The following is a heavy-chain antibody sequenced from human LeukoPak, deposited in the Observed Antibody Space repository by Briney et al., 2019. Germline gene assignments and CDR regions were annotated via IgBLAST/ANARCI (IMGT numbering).Heavy chain of an antibody. CDR2: MNPRSGST. Sequence: ASVKIPCKASGYTFTNHDFNWMRQAAGQGLEWLGWMNPRSGSTGYAQKFRGRVTMTRDTSITTAYMELSSLTSEDTAVYYCARDGRGAAAADDPLDIWGQGTTVTVSS. CDR1: GYTFTNHD. J-gene: IGHJ3*02. CDR3: ARDGRGAAAADDPLDI. V-gene: IGHV1-8*01. D-gene: IGHD6-13*01.